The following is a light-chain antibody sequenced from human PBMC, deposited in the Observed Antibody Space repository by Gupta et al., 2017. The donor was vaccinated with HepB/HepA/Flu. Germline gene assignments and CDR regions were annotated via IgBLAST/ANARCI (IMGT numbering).Light chain of an antibody. J-gene: IGLJ1*01. CDR3: CSYAGSHPYV. CDR1: SSDVGGYNY. V-gene: IGLV2-11*01. Sequence: QSALTQPPSVSGSPGQSVTISCTGTSSDVGGYNYVSWYQQHPGKAPKLMIYDVSKRPSGVPDRFSGSKSGNTASLTISGLQAEDEADYYCCSYAGSHPYVFGTGTKVTVL. CDR2: DVS.